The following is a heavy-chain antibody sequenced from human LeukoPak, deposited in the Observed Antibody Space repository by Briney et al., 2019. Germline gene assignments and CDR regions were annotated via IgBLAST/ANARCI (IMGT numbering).Heavy chain of an antibody. J-gene: IGHJ6*03. CDR1: GFTFDDYG. Sequence: KSGGSLRLSCAASGFTFDDYGMSWVRQAPGKGLEWVGRIKSKTDGGTTDYAAPVKGRFTISRDDSKNTLYLQMNSLKTEDTAVYYCTGRPGYYYYMDVWGKGTTVTVSS. CDR3: TGRPGYYYYMDV. CDR2: IKSKTDGGTT. V-gene: IGHV3-15*01. D-gene: IGHD6-6*01.